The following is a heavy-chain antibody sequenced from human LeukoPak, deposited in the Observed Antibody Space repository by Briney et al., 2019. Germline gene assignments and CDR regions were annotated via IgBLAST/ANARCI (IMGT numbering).Heavy chain of an antibody. D-gene: IGHD4/OR15-4a*01. V-gene: IGHV3-23*01. CDR1: GFTFSNYA. J-gene: IGHJ6*03. CDR3: AKDHYGGNPRTNYYYYMDV. CDR2: VSGIGDKP. Sequence: GGSLRLSCAASGFTFSNYAMSRVRQAPGKGLEWVSAVSGIGDKPYYADSVKGRFTISRDNSRNTLYLQMNSLRAEDTAVYYCAKDHYGGNPRTNYYYYMDVWGKGTTVTVSS.